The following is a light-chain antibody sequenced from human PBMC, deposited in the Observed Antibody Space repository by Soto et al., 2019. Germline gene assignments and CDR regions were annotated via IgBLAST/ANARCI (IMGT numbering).Light chain of an antibody. J-gene: IGLJ3*02. Sequence: QSVLTQPPSASGYPGQSVTISCTGTSSDVGDYNYVSWYQQHPGKAPKLMIYEVSKRPSGVPDRFSGSKSGNTASLTVSGLQAEDEADYYCSSYAGSNNWVFGGGTKLTVL. CDR3: SSYAGSNNWV. CDR2: EVS. CDR1: SSDVGDYNY. V-gene: IGLV2-8*01.